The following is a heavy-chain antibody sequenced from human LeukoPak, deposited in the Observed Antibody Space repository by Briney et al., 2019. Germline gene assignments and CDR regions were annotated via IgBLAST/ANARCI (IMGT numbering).Heavy chain of an antibody. D-gene: IGHD5-12*01. CDR1: GFTFSSYA. CDR2: IPGSGDST. Sequence: GGSLRLSCAASGFTFSSYAMDWVRQAPGRGLEWVSAIPGSGDSTYYADSVKGRFAISRDNSNNMLYLQMNSVRAEDTAVYYCAKRATMSGATYYFDYWGQGTLVTVSS. J-gene: IGHJ4*02. V-gene: IGHV3-23*01. CDR3: AKRATMSGATYYFDY.